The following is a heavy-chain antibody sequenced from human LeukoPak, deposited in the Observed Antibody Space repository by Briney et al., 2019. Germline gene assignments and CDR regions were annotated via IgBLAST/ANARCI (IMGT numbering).Heavy chain of an antibody. CDR1: GFTFSSYA. Sequence: PGRSLRLSCAASGFTFSSYAMHWVRQAPGKGLEWVAVISYDGSNKYYADSVKGRFTISRDNSKNTLYLQMNSLGAEDTAVYYCASSDRITMVRGVIYHDYWGQGTLVTVSS. CDR2: ISYDGSNK. J-gene: IGHJ4*02. D-gene: IGHD3-10*01. CDR3: ASSDRITMVRGVIYHDY. V-gene: IGHV3-30*04.